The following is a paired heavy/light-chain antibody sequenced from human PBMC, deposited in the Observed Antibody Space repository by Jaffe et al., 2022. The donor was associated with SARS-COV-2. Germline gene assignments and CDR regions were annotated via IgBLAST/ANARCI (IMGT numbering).Light chain of an antibody. Sequence: QSALTQPASVSGSPGQSITIYCTGTSSDVDYNVVSWYQQHPGKAPKFIIYDVSNRPSGVSNRFSGSKSGHTASLTISGLQAEDEADYYCSSYTRSSPTYVFGTGTRVTVL. J-gene: IGLJ1*01. CDR3: SSYTRSSPTYV. V-gene: IGLV2-14*01. CDR1: SSDVDYNV. CDR2: DVS.
Heavy chain of an antibody. Sequence: EVQLVQSGAEVKKPGESLKISCKPSGYTFTNYWIGWVRQMPGKGLEWMGIIYPGASITKYSPSFQGLVTMSADKSISSAYLQWNSLEASDTAIYYCASARDGNFYWDYWGQGTLVTVSS. CDR3: ASARDGNFYWDY. D-gene: IGHD1-26*01. J-gene: IGHJ4*02. V-gene: IGHV5-51*01. CDR1: GYTFTNYW. CDR2: IYPGASIT.